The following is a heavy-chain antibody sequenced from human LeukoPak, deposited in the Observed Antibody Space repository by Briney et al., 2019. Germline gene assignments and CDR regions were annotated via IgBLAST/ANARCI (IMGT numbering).Heavy chain of an antibody. V-gene: IGHV3-30*02. CDR2: IRYDGSNK. CDR3: ARRERWLQFGYMDV. Sequence: PGGSLRLSCAASGFSFSSYGMYWVRQAPGKGLEWVAFIRYDGSNKYYADSVKGRFTISRDNSKNTLYLQMGSLRAEDMAVYYCARRERWLQFGYMDVWGKGTTVTVSS. CDR1: GFSFSSYG. J-gene: IGHJ6*03. D-gene: IGHD5-24*01.